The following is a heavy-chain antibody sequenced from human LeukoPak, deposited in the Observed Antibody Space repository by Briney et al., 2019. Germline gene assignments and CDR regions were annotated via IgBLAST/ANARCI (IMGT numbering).Heavy chain of an antibody. CDR3: VRVGCSSTSCYAGGWFDP. V-gene: IGHV3-53*01. Sequence: PGRTLRPSCAASRFTVTSNYMSWGRHAPGKGLESGLVIYSVGSTYYADPVKGRFTISQDNSQNTMYLQMNRLKAQHTAVYYCVRVGCSSTSCYAGGWFDPWGQGTLVTVSS. CDR1: RFTVTSNY. J-gene: IGHJ5*02. D-gene: IGHD2-2*01. CDR2: IYSVGST.